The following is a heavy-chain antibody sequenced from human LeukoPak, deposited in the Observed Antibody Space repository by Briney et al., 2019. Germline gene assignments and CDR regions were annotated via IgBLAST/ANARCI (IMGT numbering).Heavy chain of an antibody. CDR2: INPNSGGT. V-gene: IGHV1-2*02. D-gene: IGHD3-10*01. J-gene: IGHJ4*02. CDR1: GYTFTGYY. CDR3: ARVSRITMARGAEYRLFDY. Sequence: ASVKVSCKASGYTFTGYYMHWVRQAPGQGLEWMGWINPNSGGTNYAQKFQGRVTMTRDTSISTAYMELSRLRSDDTAVYYCARVSRITMARGAEYRLFDYWGQGTLVTVSS.